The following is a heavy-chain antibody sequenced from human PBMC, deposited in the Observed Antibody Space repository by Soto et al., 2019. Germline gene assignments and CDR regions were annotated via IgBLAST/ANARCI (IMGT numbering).Heavy chain of an antibody. CDR1: GGCISSNIYY. CDR2: VHYSGST. D-gene: IGHD3-22*01. J-gene: IGHJ4*02. Sequence: SETVSLTCSVSGGCISSNIYYWGWIRQPPGKGLEWIATVHYSGSTYYTPSLKSRVTISADTSNNQFSLRLNSVTAADTAVYYCARQHYYDSSGYYTWNWGQGTLVTVSS. V-gene: IGHV4-39*01. CDR3: ARQHYYDSSGYYTWN.